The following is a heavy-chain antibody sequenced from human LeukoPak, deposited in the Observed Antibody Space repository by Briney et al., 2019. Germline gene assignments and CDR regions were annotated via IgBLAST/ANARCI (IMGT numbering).Heavy chain of an antibody. D-gene: IGHD3-3*01. CDR3: ARGGFWSGYPVFFDYYGMDV. J-gene: IGHJ6*02. CDR2: INPNSGGT. CDR1: GYTFTSYG. V-gene: IGHV1-2*04. Sequence: ASVKVSCKASGYTFTSYGISWVRQAPGQGLEWMGWINPNSGGTNYAQKFQGWVTMTRDTSISTAYMELSRLRSDDTAVYYCARGGFWSGYPVFFDYYGMDVWGQGTTVTVSS.